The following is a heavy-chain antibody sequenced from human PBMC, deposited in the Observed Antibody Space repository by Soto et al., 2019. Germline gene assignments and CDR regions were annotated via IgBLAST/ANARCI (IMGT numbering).Heavy chain of an antibody. CDR1: GGSISSGGYY. CDR2: IYYSGST. J-gene: IGHJ6*02. D-gene: IGHD4-17*01. Sequence: QVQLQESGPGLVKPSQTLSLTCTVSGGSISSGGYYWSWIRQHPGKGLEWIGYIYYSGSTYYNPSRKSRVTISVDTSKNQFALKLSSVTAADTAVYYCARATSDYAYYYYGMDVWGQGTTVTVSS. CDR3: ARATSDYAYYYYGMDV. V-gene: IGHV4-31*03.